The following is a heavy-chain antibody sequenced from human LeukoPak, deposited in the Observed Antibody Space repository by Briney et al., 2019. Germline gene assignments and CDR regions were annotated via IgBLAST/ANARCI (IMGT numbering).Heavy chain of an antibody. CDR2: IYTSGST. J-gene: IGHJ5*02. CDR3: ARDSLIVVVPAAPSPPSSPFDP. Sequence: PSETLSLTCTVSGGSISSYYWSWIRQPAGKGLEWIGRIYTSGSTNYNPSLKSRVTISVDTSKNQFSLKLSSVTAADTAVYYCARDSLIVVVPAAPSPPSSPFDPWGQGTLVTVSS. V-gene: IGHV4-4*07. D-gene: IGHD2-2*01. CDR1: GGSISSYY.